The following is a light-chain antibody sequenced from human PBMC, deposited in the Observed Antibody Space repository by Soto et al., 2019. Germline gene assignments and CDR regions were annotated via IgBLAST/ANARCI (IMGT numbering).Light chain of an antibody. Sequence: QSVLTQPPSESGTPGQRVTISCSGSSSSIGSNPVHWYQQLPGTAPKLLVHNNNHRPSGVPDRFSGSKSGTSASLAISGLQSEDEAHYYCAAWDDSLNGVLFGGGTKVTLL. V-gene: IGLV1-44*01. J-gene: IGLJ2*01. CDR3: AAWDDSLNGVL. CDR2: NNN. CDR1: SSSIGSNP.